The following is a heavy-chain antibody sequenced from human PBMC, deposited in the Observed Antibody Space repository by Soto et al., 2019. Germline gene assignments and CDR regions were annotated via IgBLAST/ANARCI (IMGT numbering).Heavy chain of an antibody. V-gene: IGHV2-70*11. D-gene: IGHD4-4*01. CDR3: ARMRLIMTTVTTYYYYMDV. CDR1: VFSLSTSGMC. CDR2: IDWDDDK. J-gene: IGHJ6*03. Sequence: SGPTLLNPTQTLTMTCTFSVFSLSTSGMCVSWIRQPPGKALEWLARIDWDDDKYYSTSLKTRLTISKDTSKNQVVLTMTNMDPVDTATYYCARMRLIMTTVTTYYYYMDVWGKGTTVTVSS.